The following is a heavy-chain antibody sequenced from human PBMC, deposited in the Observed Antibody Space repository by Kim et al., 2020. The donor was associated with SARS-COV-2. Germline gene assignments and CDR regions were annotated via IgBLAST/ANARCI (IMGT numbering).Heavy chain of an antibody. V-gene: IGHV3-53*01. J-gene: IGHJ4*02. Sequence: TCYADSGKGRFTISRDNARSTVYLQMNSLGVEDTAVYYCARRGRAHSGDDWGQGTLVTVSS. CDR2: T. CDR3: ARRGRAHSGDD. D-gene: IGHD3-10*01.